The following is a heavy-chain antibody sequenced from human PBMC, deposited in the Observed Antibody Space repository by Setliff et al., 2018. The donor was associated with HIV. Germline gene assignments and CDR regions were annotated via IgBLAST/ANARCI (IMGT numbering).Heavy chain of an antibody. J-gene: IGHJ3*02. V-gene: IGHV3-23*01. CDR2: ISGSGGST. CDR1: GFTLSSYG. D-gene: IGHD3-10*01. CDR3: AKGAVLLWFGESYAFDI. Sequence: GGSLRLSCAVSGFTLSSYGVHWVRQAPGKGLEWVSAISGSGGSTYYADSVKGRFTISRDNSKNTLYLQMNSLRAEDTAVYYCAKGAVLLWFGESYAFDIWGQGTMVTVSS.